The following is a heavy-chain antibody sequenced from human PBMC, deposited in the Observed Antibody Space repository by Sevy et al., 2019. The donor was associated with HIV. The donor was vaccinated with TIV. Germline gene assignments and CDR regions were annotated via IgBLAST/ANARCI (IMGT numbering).Heavy chain of an antibody. CDR2: INPNSGGT. CDR1: GYTFTGYY. CDR3: AREGEYSGYDSGWFDP. J-gene: IGHJ5*02. V-gene: IGHV1-2*02. D-gene: IGHD5-12*01. Sequence: ASVKVSCKASGYTFTGYYMHWVRQAPGQGLEWMGWINPNSGGTNYAQKFQGRVTMTRDTSISTAYMELGRLGSDDTAVYYCAREGEYSGYDSGWFDPWGQGTLVTVSS.